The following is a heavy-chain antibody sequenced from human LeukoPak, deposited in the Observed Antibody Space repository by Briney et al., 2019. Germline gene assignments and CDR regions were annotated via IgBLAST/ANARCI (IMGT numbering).Heavy chain of an antibody. J-gene: IGHJ3*02. Sequence: EPSDTLSLTCDVSGYSISRSNWWGWIRQPPGKGLEWIGYIYHSRSTYYNPSLRSRVTMSQDTSKNQFSLKLSSVTAVDTAVYYCARTLIFDNRHSGAFDIWGQGTMVTVSS. D-gene: IGHD3-22*01. V-gene: IGHV4-28*01. CDR3: ARTLIFDNRHSGAFDI. CDR2: IYHSRST. CDR1: GYSISRSNW.